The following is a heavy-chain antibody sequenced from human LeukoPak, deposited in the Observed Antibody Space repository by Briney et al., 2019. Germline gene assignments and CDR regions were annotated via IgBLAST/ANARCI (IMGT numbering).Heavy chain of an antibody. CDR3: AKDRMITFSFDY. CDR2: ISGSGGST. Sequence: GGSLRLSCAASGFTFSSYAMSWVRQAPGKGLEWVSAISGSGGSTYYAASVKGRFTISRDNSKNTLYLQMNSLRAEDTAVYYCAKDRMITFSFDYWGQGTLVTVSS. D-gene: IGHD3-16*01. V-gene: IGHV3-23*01. CDR1: GFTFSSYA. J-gene: IGHJ4*02.